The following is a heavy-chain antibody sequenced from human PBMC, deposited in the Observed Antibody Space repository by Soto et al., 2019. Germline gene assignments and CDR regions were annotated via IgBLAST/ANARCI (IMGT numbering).Heavy chain of an antibody. Sequence: QVQLQESGPGLVKPSQTLSLTCTVSGGSISSGGYYWSWIRHHPGKGLEWIGYIYYSGRTYYNPSLKSRVTISVDTSKNQFSLKLNSVTAADTAVYYCARVFSDSSSFFDPWGQGTLVTVSS. CDR3: ARVFSDSSSFFDP. CDR2: IYYSGRT. J-gene: IGHJ5*02. D-gene: IGHD6-13*01. V-gene: IGHV4-31*03. CDR1: GGSISSGGYY.